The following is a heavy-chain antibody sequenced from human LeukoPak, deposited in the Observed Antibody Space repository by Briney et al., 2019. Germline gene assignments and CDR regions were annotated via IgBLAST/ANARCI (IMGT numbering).Heavy chain of an antibody. V-gene: IGHV3-9*01. CDR2: ISWKSDSI. CDR1: GFIFDDYA. J-gene: IGHJ4*02. Sequence: GRSLRLSCAASGFIFDDYAMHWVRQAPGKGLEWVSGISWKSDSIGYADSVKGRFTCSRDNAKNSLYLQMNSLRSEDTALYYCVKAPDSSWYDSGPDYWGQGTLVTVSS. CDR3: VKAPDSSWYDSGPDY. D-gene: IGHD6-13*01.